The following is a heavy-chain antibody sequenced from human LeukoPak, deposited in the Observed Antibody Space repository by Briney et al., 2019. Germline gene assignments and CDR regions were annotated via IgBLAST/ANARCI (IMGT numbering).Heavy chain of an antibody. CDR1: GFTFSTSA. Sequence: GGSLRLSCAASGFTFSTSAMTWVRQAPGKGLEWVSGISGSGVTDYADFVKGRFTISRDNSKNTLYLQINSLRAEDTAVYYCAKRGLGDREAFDIWGQGTMVTVSS. J-gene: IGHJ3*02. D-gene: IGHD2-21*02. CDR3: AKRGLGDREAFDI. V-gene: IGHV3-23*01. CDR2: ISGSGVT.